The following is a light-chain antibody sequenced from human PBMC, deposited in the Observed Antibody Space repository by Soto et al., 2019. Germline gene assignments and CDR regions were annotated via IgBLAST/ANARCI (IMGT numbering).Light chain of an antibody. CDR2: GAS. J-gene: IGKJ2*01. V-gene: IGKV1-39*01. CDR3: QQSYNTPPYT. CDR1: QSISNL. Sequence: QMTQSPSSLSASVGDRVTITCRTSQSISNLLSWYQQKPGKAPNLLIYGASSLQSGVPSRFSGSGAGTDFTRTITSLQPEDFATYYCQQSYNTPPYTFGEGTRLEIK.